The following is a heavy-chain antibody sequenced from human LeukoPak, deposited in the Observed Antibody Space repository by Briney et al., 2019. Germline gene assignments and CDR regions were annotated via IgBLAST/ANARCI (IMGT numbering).Heavy chain of an antibody. D-gene: IGHD3-22*01. CDR2: IYSDNT. CDR3: ARDQSPYYYDSANSGEAFDI. CDR1: GFTVSSNS. J-gene: IGHJ3*02. Sequence: GGSLRLSCTVPGFTVSSNSMSWVRQAPGKGLEGVSFIYSDNTHSSDSVKGRFTISRDNAKNSLYLQMNSLRAEDTALYYCARDQSPYYYDSANSGEAFDIWGQGTMVTVSS. V-gene: IGHV3-53*01.